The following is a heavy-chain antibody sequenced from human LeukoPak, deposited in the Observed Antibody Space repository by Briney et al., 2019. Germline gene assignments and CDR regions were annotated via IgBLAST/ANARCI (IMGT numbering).Heavy chain of an antibody. D-gene: IGHD3-22*01. CDR2: IYYSGST. Sequence: SETLSLTCTVSGGSISSYYWSWIRQPPGKGLEWIGYIYYSGSTNHNPSLKSRLTISVEKSKNQSSLKLSSVTAADTAVYYCARHGTLFYDSSGYLPFDYWGQGTLVTVSS. CDR3: ARHGTLFYDSSGYLPFDY. V-gene: IGHV4-59*08. CDR1: GGSISSYY. J-gene: IGHJ4*02.